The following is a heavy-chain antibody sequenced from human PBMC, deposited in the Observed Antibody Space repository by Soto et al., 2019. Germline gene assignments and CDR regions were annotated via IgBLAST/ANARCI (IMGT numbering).Heavy chain of an antibody. Sequence: GGSLRLSCAASGFMFSAYTMNWVRQAPGKGLEWLSSISDDSSYIDYADSLRGRFTVSRDNARNSLYLQIDSLGVEDTAVYYSATPYYFNHWGPGTLVTVSS. V-gene: IGHV3-21*06. D-gene: IGHD3-16*01. CDR3: ATPYYFNH. J-gene: IGHJ1*01. CDR1: GFMFSAYT. CDR2: ISDDSSYI.